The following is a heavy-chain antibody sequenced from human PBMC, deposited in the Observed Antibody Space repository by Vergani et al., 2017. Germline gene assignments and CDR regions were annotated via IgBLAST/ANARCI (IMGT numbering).Heavy chain of an antibody. CDR1: GYTFTSYD. V-gene: IGHV1-8*01. CDR3: ARRSWYIRPFDY. CDR2: MNPNSGNT. Sequence: QVQLVQSGAEVKKPGASLKVSCKASGYTFTSYDINWVRQATGQGLEWMGWMNPNSGNTGYAQKFQGRVTMTRNTSISTAYMELSSLRSEDTAVYYCARRSWYIRPFDYWGQGTLVTVSS. D-gene: IGHD6-13*01. J-gene: IGHJ4*02.